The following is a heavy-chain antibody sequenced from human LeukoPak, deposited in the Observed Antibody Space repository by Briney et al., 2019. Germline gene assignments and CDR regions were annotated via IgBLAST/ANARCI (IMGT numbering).Heavy chain of an antibody. J-gene: IGHJ4*02. CDR1: GGSISSSSYY. CDR2: IYYSGST. CDR3: ATGVHGIAAAGDCYFDY. Sequence: PSETLSLTCTVSGGSISSSSYYWGWIRQPPGKGLEWIGSIYYSGSTYYNPSLKSRVTISVDTSKNQFSLKLSSVTAADTAVYYCATGVHGIAAAGDCYFDYWGQGTLVTVSS. D-gene: IGHD6-13*01. V-gene: IGHV4-39*07.